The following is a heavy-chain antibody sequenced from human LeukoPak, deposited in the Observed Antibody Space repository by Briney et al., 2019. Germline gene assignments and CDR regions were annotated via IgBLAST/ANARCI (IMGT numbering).Heavy chain of an antibody. Sequence: GASVKVSCKASGGTFSSYAISWVRQAPGQGLEWMGGIIPIFGTASYAQKFQGRVTITTDESTSTAYMELSSLRSEDTAVYYCARDRYYYDSSFDYWGQGTLVTVSS. V-gene: IGHV1-69*05. J-gene: IGHJ4*02. CDR3: ARDRYYYDSSFDY. CDR1: GGTFSSYA. D-gene: IGHD3-22*01. CDR2: IIPIFGTA.